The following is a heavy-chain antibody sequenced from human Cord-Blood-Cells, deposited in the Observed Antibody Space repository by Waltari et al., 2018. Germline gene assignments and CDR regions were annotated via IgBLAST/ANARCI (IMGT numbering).Heavy chain of an antibody. V-gene: IGHV3-74*01. CDR3: ARVGQQLPL. CDR2: IDRDGSST. Sequence: EVQLVESGGGLVQPAGSLRLSCPAHGLTFSSYWMHWVCQAAGKGRVGVSRIDRDGSSTSYSDSVKGRFTSSRDNAKNTLYLQMNSLRAEDTAVYYCARVGQQLPLWGQGTLVTVSS. D-gene: IGHD6-13*01. CDR1: GLTFSSYW. J-gene: IGHJ4*02.